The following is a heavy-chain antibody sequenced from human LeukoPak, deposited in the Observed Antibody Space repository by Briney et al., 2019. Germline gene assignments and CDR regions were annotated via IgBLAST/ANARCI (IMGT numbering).Heavy chain of an antibody. V-gene: IGHV5-51*01. CDR3: ARPNDPGYSSSSLDY. CDR2: IYPGDSDT. Sequence: GESLKISCKGSGYSFTSYWIGWVRQMPGKGLEWMGIIYPGDSDTRYSPSFQGQVTISADKSISTAYLQWSSLKASNTAMYYCARPNDPGYSSSSLDYWGQGTLVTVSS. CDR1: GYSFTSYW. J-gene: IGHJ4*02. D-gene: IGHD6-13*01.